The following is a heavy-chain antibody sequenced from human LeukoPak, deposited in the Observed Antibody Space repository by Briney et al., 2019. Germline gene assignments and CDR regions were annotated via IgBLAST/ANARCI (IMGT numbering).Heavy chain of an antibody. D-gene: IGHD2-2*01. CDR3: ATGYCSSTSCYAGNYYGMDD. V-gene: IGHV5-10-1*01. Sequence: GESLKISCKGSGYSFTSYWISWVRQMPGKGLEWMGRIDPSDSYTNYSPSFQGHVTISADKSISTAYLQWSSLKASDTAMYYCATGYCSSTSCYAGNYYGMDDWGKGTTVTVSS. CDR1: GYSFTSYW. CDR2: IDPSDSYT. J-gene: IGHJ6*04.